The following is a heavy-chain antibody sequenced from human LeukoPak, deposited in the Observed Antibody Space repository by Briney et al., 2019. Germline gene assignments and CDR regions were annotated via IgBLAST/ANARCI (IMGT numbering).Heavy chain of an antibody. J-gene: IGHJ6*03. CDR3: AKASGMALAGTSSYYSYYYMDV. CDR2: ISGSGGST. V-gene: IGHV3-23*01. CDR1: GFTFSSYG. D-gene: IGHD6-19*01. Sequence: GGTLRLSCAASGFTFSSYGMSWVRQAPGKGLEWVSAISGSGGSTYYADSVKGRFTISRDNSKNTLYLQMNSLRAEDTAVYYCAKASGMALAGTSSYYSYYYMDVWGKGTTVTISS.